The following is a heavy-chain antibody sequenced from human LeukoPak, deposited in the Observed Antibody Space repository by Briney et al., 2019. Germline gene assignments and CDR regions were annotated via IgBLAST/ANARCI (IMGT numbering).Heavy chain of an antibody. Sequence: PGGSLRLSCAASGFTFSSYGMHWVRQAPGKGLEWVSTITGDGDSTYYADSVKGRFTISRANSKNTLYLQMKTLRAEDTAVYYCAKRGYDWPGDFDSWGQGTLVTVSS. J-gene: IGHJ4*02. CDR2: ITGDGDST. CDR1: GFTFSSYG. CDR3: AKRGYDWPGDFDS. D-gene: IGHD5-12*01. V-gene: IGHV3-23*01.